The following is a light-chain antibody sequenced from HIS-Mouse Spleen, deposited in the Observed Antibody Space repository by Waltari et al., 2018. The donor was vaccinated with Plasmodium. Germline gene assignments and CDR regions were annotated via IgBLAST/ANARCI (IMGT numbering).Light chain of an antibody. Sequence: EIVMTQSPATLSVSPGERATLSCRASQSVSSNLAWNQQKPGQAPRLHIYGASTRATGIPARFSGSGSGTEFTLTISSLQSEDFAVYYCQQYNNWPFTFGPGTKVDIK. CDR2: GAS. CDR3: QQYNNWPFT. V-gene: IGKV3-15*01. CDR1: QSVSSN. J-gene: IGKJ3*01.